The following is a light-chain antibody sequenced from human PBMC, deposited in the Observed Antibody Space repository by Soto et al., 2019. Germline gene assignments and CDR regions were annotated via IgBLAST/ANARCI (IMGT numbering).Light chain of an antibody. J-gene: IGLJ1*01. V-gene: IGLV2-14*02. CDR2: EVN. Sequence: QSALTQPASVSGSPGQSITISCTGTNSDVGTYNLVSWYQQHPGKAPKLMISEVNKRPSGVAHRFSGSKSGNAASLTISGLQAEDEAEYYCSSYTNINTRACVFGTGTKVTVL. CDR3: SSYTNINTRACV. CDR1: NSDVGTYNL.